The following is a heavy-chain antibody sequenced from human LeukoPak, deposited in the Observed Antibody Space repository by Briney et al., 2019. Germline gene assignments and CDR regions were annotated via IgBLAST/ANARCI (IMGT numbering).Heavy chain of an antibody. J-gene: IGHJ4*02. CDR1: GFTFSSYA. V-gene: IGHV3-23*01. D-gene: IGHD2-15*01. Sequence: GGSLRLSCAASGFTFSSYAMSWVREAPGKGLEWVSGTSGSGGSTYYAGSVKGRFTISRDNSKNTLYLQMNSLRVEDTAVYYCAKNGGSQCYSHLDSWGQGTLLTVPS. CDR2: TSGSGGST. CDR3: AKNGGSQCYSHLDS.